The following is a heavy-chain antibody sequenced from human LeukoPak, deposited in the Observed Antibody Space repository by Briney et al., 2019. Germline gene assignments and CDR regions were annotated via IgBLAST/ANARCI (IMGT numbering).Heavy chain of an antibody. Sequence: GGSLRLSCAASGFTFSSYAMSWVRQAPGKGLEWVANIKEDGSEKYYVDSVKGRFTISRDNAKNSLYLQMTSLRAEDTAVYYCARVAGSGWYSVDYWGQGTLVTVSS. CDR2: IKEDGSEK. V-gene: IGHV3-7*01. D-gene: IGHD6-19*01. CDR1: GFTFSSYA. CDR3: ARVAGSGWYSVDY. J-gene: IGHJ4*02.